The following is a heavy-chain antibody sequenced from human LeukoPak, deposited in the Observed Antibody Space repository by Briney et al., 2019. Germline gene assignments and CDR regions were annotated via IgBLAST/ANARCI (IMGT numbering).Heavy chain of an antibody. CDR2: IIPILGTA. V-gene: IGHV1-69*13. Sequence: GASVKVSCKASGGTFSSYAISWVRQAPGQGLEWMGGIIPILGTANYAQKFQGRVTITADESTSTAYMELSSLRSEDTAVYYCARQWTLIRNWFDPWGQGTLVTVSS. CDR3: ARQWTLIRNWFDP. J-gene: IGHJ5*02. CDR1: GGTFSSYA. D-gene: IGHD6-19*01.